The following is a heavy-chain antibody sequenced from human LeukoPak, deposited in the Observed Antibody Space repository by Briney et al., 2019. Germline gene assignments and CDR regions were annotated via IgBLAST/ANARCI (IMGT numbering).Heavy chain of an antibody. Sequence: PGRSLRLSCAASGFTFSSYAMHWVRQAPGKGLEWVAVISHDGSNKYYADSVKGRFTISRDNAENTLYLQMNSLRVEDTAVYYCTRRVSATRWFDPWGQGTLVTVSS. CDR1: GFTFSSYA. V-gene: IGHV3-30*04. CDR2: ISHDGSNK. CDR3: TRRVSATRWFDP. D-gene: IGHD2-15*01. J-gene: IGHJ5*02.